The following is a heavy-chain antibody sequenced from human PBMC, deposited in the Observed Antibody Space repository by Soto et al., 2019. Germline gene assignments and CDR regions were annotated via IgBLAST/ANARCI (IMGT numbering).Heavy chain of an antibody. Sequence: QVQLVESGGGVVQPGRSLRLSCAASGFTFGSFAMHWVRQAPGKGLEWVASLSYDGSDRYYEDSVKGRHIISRDNSKNTVYLQLNSLRSEDTAVYYCARGGQWLVNWFDPWGQGTLVTVSS. J-gene: IGHJ5*02. D-gene: IGHD6-19*01. CDR2: LSYDGSDR. CDR3: ARGGQWLVNWFDP. CDR1: GFTFGSFA. V-gene: IGHV3-30*04.